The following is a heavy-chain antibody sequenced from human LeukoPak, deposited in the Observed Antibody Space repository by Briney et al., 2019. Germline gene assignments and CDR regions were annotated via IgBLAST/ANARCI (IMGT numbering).Heavy chain of an antibody. J-gene: IGHJ4*02. CDR1: GDSISNFY. Sequence: SETLSLTCTVSGDSISNFYWSWIRQPAGKGLEWIGRIYTSGSTNYNPSLKSRVTMSVDTSKNQFSLKLSSVTAADPAVYYCARDAVAPPRTWDYWGQGTLVTVSS. V-gene: IGHV4-4*07. CDR2: IYTSGST. CDR3: ARDAVAPPRTWDY. D-gene: IGHD2-15*01.